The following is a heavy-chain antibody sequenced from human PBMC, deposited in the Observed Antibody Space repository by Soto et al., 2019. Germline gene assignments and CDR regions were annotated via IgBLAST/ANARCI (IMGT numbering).Heavy chain of an antibody. J-gene: IGHJ5*02. Sequence: GGSLRLSCAASGFTFSSYSMNWVRQAPGKGLEWVSSISSSSSYIYYADSVKGRFTISRDNAKNSLYLQMNSLRAEDTAVYYCARGGRPWFGEFNAVGWFDPRGQGTLVTVSS. CDR3: ARGGRPWFGEFNAVGWFDP. V-gene: IGHV3-21*01. CDR1: GFTFSSYS. D-gene: IGHD3-10*01. CDR2: ISSSSSYI.